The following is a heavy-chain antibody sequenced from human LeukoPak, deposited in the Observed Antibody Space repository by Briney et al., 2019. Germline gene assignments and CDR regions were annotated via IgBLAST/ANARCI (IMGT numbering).Heavy chain of an antibody. V-gene: IGHV3-23*01. J-gene: IGHJ4*02. Sequence: PGGSLRLSCAASGFTFSSYAMSWVRQAPGKGLEWVSAVSDSGGSTYYADSVKGRFTISRDNAKNPLYLQMNSLRVEDTAVYYCTKQSSNSAWYEAVDYWGQGTLVTVSS. CDR2: VSDSGGST. CDR1: GFTFSSYA. CDR3: TKQSSNSAWYEAVDY. D-gene: IGHD6-19*01.